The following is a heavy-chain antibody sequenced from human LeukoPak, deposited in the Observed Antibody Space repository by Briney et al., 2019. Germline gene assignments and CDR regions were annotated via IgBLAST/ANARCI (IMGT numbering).Heavy chain of an antibody. D-gene: IGHD4-17*01. CDR1: GGSISSSSYY. J-gene: IGHJ4*02. CDR3: ARDGRLVGDYPDIKIDY. V-gene: IGHV4-39*02. CDR2: IYYSGST. Sequence: SETLSLTCTVSGGSISSSSYYWGWIRQPPGKGLEWIGSIYYSGSTYYNPSLKSRVTISVDTSKNQFSLKLSSVTAADTAVYYCARDGRLVGDYPDIKIDYWGQGTLVTVSS.